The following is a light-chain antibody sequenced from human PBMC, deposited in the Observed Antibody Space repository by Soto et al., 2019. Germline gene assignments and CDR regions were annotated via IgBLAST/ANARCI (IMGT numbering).Light chain of an antibody. Sequence: EIVLTQSPGTLSLSPGDTATLSCRASQSVRSTYLARYQQKPGQAPRLLIHGASSRATGIPDRFSGSGSGTDFTLTISRLEPEDSAVYYCQQYGSSLSITFGQGTRLEIK. J-gene: IGKJ5*01. V-gene: IGKV3-20*01. CDR1: QSVRSTY. CDR3: QQYGSSLSIT. CDR2: GAS.